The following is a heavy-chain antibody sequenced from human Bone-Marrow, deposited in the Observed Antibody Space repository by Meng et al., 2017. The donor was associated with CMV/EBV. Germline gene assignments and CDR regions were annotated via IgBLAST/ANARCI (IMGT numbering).Heavy chain of an antibody. D-gene: IGHD4-11*01. J-gene: IGHJ4*02. CDR3: VRMQDYNNYGVY. CDR2: IYTGGTT. V-gene: IGHV3-66*02. CDR1: GFTVSNNY. Sequence: GESLKISCAASGFTVSNNYMSWVRQAPGKGLEWVSVIYTGGTTYYADSVKGRFTISRDDSRNTLYLQMNSLRAEDTAVYYCVRMQDYNNYGVYWGQGPLVTVSS.